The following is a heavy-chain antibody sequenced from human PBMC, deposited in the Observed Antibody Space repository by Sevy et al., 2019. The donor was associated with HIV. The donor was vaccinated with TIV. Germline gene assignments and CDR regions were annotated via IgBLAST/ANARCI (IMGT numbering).Heavy chain of an antibody. D-gene: IGHD3-22*01. Sequence: SETLSLTCTVSGGSISSSSYYWGWIRQPPGKGLEWIGSIYYSGSTYYNPSLKSRVTISVDTSKNQFSLKLSSVTAADTAMYYCARADMVVVVNLYYFDYWGQGTLVTVSS. CDR3: ARADMVVVVNLYYFDY. J-gene: IGHJ4*02. CDR1: GGSISSSSYY. V-gene: IGHV4-39*01. CDR2: IYYSGST.